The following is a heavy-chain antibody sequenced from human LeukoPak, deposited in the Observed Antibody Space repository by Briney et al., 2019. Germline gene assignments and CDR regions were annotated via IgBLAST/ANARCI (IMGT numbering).Heavy chain of an antibody. V-gene: IGHV3-15*01. CDR2: IKSKTDGGTT. CDR1: GFTVGSNY. J-gene: IGHJ4*02. D-gene: IGHD2-21*01. Sequence: GGSLRLSCAASGFTVGSNYMSWVRQAPGKGLEWVGRIKSKTDGGTTDYAAPVKGRFTISRDDSENTLYLQMNSLKTEDTAVYYCTSGIRGPTDYWGQGTLVTVSS. CDR3: TSGIRGPTDY.